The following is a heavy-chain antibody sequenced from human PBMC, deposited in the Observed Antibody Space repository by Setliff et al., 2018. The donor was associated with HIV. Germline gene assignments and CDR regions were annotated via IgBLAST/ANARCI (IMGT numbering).Heavy chain of an antibody. J-gene: IGHJ4*01. CDR3: ARVFYYSAGSYSLDY. D-gene: IGHD3-10*01. CDR2: IIPIFGTA. CDR1: GDTFSNYA. V-gene: IGHV1-69*06. Sequence: GASVKVLCKASGDTFSNYAISWVRQTPGQGLEWMGGIIPIFGTANYAQKFEGRVTITADKSTSTAYMEVNSLRFEDTAVYYCARVFYYSAGSYSLDYWGQETLVTVSS.